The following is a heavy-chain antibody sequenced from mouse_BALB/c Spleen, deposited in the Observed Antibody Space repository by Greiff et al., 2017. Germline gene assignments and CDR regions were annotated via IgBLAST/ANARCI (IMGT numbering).Heavy chain of an antibody. J-gene: IGHJ2*01. D-gene: IGHD4-1*01. CDR2: INPSTGYT. Sequence: QVQLQQSGAELAKPGASVKMSCKASGYTFTSYWMHWVKQRPGQGLEWIGYINPSTGYTEYNQKFKDKATLTADKSSSTAYMQLSSLTSEDSAVYYCARSWDDYWGQGTTLTVSS. V-gene: IGHV1-7*01. CDR1: GYTFTSYW. CDR3: ARSWDDY.